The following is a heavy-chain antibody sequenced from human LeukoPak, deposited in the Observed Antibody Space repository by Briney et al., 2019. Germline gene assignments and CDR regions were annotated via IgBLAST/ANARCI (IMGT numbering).Heavy chain of an antibody. CDR1: GYSISSGYY. CDR3: ARLGYGGLSLDY. J-gene: IGHJ4*02. Sequence: SEALSLTCTVSGYSISSGYYWGWIRQPPGKGLEWIGSIYHSGSTYYNPSLKSRVTISVDTSKNQFSLKLSSVTAADTAVYYCARLGYGGLSLDYWGQGTLVTVSS. V-gene: IGHV4-38-2*02. CDR2: IYHSGST. D-gene: IGHD1-26*01.